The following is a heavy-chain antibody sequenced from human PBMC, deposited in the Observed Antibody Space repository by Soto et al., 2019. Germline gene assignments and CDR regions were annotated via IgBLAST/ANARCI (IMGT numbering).Heavy chain of an antibody. V-gene: IGHV3-23*01. CDR2: VSASGRSR. CDR1: GIEFSNYA. J-gene: IGHJ4*02. CDR3: AKDGNWLDVYYDV. Sequence: EVQLLESGGGLVQPGGSLRLSCVGSGIEFSNYAMSWVRQAPGKGLEWVSIVSASGRSRYHADSVKGRFTISRDNSKNTLYLHMTNLGADDTVVYYCAKDGNWLDVYYDVWGQGTPVTVSS. D-gene: IGHD3-16*01.